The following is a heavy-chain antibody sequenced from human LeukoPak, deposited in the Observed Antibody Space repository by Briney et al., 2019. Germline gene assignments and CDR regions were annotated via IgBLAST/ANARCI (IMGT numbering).Heavy chain of an antibody. Sequence: SETLSLTCTVSGGSISSYYWSWIRQPPGKGLEWIGYIYYSGSTNYNPSLKSRVTISVDTSKNQFSLKLSSVTATDTAVYYCASHHPVAHYYFDYWGQGTLVTVSS. J-gene: IGHJ4*02. D-gene: IGHD6-19*01. V-gene: IGHV4-59*01. CDR3: ASHHPVAHYYFDY. CDR1: GGSISSYY. CDR2: IYYSGST.